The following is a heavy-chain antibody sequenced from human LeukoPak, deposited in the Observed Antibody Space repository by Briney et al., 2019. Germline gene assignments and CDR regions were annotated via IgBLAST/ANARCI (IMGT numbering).Heavy chain of an antibody. CDR2: ISSTSSYT. D-gene: IGHD6-13*01. Sequence: GGSLRLSCAASGFTFSDYYMSWIRQAPGKGLEWVSYISSTSSYTNYADSVKDRFTISRDNAKNSLYLLMNNLRAEDTAVYYCARDRRGGSWDDDYNYFDYWGQGTLVTVSS. J-gene: IGHJ4*02. CDR3: ARDRRGGSWDDDYNYFDY. CDR1: GFTFSDYY. V-gene: IGHV3-11*06.